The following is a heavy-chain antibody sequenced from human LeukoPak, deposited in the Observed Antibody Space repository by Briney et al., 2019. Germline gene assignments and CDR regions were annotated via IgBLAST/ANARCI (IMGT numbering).Heavy chain of an antibody. V-gene: IGHV4-59*08. Sequence: SETLSLTCTVSGGSIGSYYWSWIRQPPGKGLEWIGYIYYSGSTNYNPSLKSRVTISVDTSKNQFSLKLSSVTAADTAVYYCARHRASQTRWFDPWGQGTLVTVSS. CDR3: ARHRASQTRWFDP. CDR1: GGSIGSYY. CDR2: IYYSGST. J-gene: IGHJ5*02.